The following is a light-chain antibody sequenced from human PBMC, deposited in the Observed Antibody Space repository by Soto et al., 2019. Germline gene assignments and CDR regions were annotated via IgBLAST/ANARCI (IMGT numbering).Light chain of an antibody. J-gene: IGKJ1*01. CDR3: HEYNTWPWT. CDR2: SAS. V-gene: IGKV3-15*01. CDR1: QSLNSN. Sequence: ETVRTQSPATLSVSPGERVTLSCRASQSLNSNLAWYQQKLGQAPRVLIYSASTRATGVPARFSGSGSGTEFFLTITSLQSEDFGLYYCHEYNTWPWTFGQGTRVEIK.